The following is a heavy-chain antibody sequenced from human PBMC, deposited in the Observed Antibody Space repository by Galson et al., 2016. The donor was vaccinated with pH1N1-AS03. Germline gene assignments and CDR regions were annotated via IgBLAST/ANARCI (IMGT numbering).Heavy chain of an antibody. V-gene: IGHV3-33*08. CDR3: ARADSGMEFDC. Sequence: SLRLSCAASGFSFDTYGMHWVRQAPGKGLEWVAVIWYDGSTKYYGDSVKGRFIISRDNSRNTVYLQMKSLRAEDTAVYYCARADSGMEFDCWGQGTMVTVSS. D-gene: IGHD1-26*01. J-gene: IGHJ4*02. CDR1: GFSFDTYG. CDR2: IWYDGSTK.